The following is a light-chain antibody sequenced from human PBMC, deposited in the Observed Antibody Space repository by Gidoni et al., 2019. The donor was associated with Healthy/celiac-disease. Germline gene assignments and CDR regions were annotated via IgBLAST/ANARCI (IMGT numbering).Light chain of an antibody. CDR1: QSVSSIY. CDR2: GAS. CDR3: QLYASSPWT. V-gene: IGKV3-20*01. J-gene: IGKJ1*01. Sequence: EIVLTQSPGTLSLSPGERATLTCRASQSVSSIYLDWYQQKPGQAPRLLIYGASSRATGIPDRFSGSGSGTDFTLTIIRLEPEDFAVYYCQLYASSPWTFGHGTKVEIK.